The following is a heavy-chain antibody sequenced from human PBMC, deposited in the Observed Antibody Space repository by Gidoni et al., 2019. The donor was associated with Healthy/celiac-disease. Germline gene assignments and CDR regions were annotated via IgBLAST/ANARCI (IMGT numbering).Heavy chain of an antibody. D-gene: IGHD1-1*01. V-gene: IGHV3-30-3*01. CDR1: GFTFSSYA. J-gene: IGHJ6*02. CDR3: ARPTQWNHPYYYYGMDV. Sequence: QVQLVESGGGVVQPGRSLRLSCAASGFTFSSYAMHWVRQAPGKGLEWVAVISYDGSNKYYADSVKGRFTISRDNSKNTLYLQMNSLRAEDTAVYYCARPTQWNHPYYYYGMDVWGQGTTVTVSS. CDR2: ISYDGSNK.